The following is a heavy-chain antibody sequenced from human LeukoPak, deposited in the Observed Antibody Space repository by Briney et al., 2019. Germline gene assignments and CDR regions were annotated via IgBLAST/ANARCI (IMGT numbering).Heavy chain of an antibody. J-gene: IGHJ4*02. CDR2: IYPGDSDT. CDR3: ARQIAAESHFDY. D-gene: IGHD6-13*01. V-gene: IGHV5-51*01. CDR1: GFRFTSYW. Sequence: GESPKIFFKGSGFRFTSYWHGWVRPGPGKGLEGMGIIYPGDSDTRYSPSFQGQVTISADKSISTAYLQWSSLKASDTAMYYCARQIAAESHFDYWGQGTLVTVSS.